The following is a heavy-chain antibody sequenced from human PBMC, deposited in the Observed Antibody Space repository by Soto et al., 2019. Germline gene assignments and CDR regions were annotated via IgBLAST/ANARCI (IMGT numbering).Heavy chain of an antibody. Sequence: QVQLQESGPGLVKPSQTLSLTCTVSGGSISSGGYYWSWIRQHPGKGLEWIGYIYYSGSTYYNPSLKSRVTISVDTSKNXFXXXXSSXXAXXXXXXXXXRXYXSGYMDVWGQGTTVTVSS. CDR1: GGSISSGGYY. J-gene: IGHJ6*02. V-gene: IGHV4-31*03. D-gene: IGHD3-10*01. CDR2: IYYSGST. CDR3: XXRXYXSGYMDV.